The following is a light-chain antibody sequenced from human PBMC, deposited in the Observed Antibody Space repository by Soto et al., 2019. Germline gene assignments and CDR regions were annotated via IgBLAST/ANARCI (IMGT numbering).Light chain of an antibody. CDR1: QSISSW. J-gene: IGKJ1*01. CDR2: KAS. V-gene: IGKV1-5*03. Sequence: DIQMTQSPSTLSASVGDRVTITCRASQSISSWLAWYQQKPGKAPKLLIYKASSLESGVPSRFSGSGSGTEFTLTISSLQPDDFATYYCKKYNSYSWTFGQGTKVDIK. CDR3: KKYNSYSWT.